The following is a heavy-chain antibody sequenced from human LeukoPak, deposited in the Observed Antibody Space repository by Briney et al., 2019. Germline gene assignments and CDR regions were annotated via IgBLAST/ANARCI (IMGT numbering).Heavy chain of an antibody. CDR2: ISYDGSNK. V-gene: IGHV3-30-3*01. J-gene: IGHJ4*02. CDR1: GFIFSSYE. D-gene: IGHD5-18*01. CDR3: ARVLDVDTDY. Sequence: GGSLRLSCAASGFIFSSYEMHWVRQAPGKGLEWVAVISYDGSNKYYADSVKGRFTISRDNSKNTLYLQMNSLRAEDTAVYYCARVLDVDTDYWGQGTLVTVSS.